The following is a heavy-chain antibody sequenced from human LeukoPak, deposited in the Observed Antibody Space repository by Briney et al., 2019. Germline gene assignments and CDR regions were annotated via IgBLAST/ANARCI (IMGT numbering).Heavy chain of an antibody. V-gene: IGHV1-2*02. CDR2: INPHTGAA. Sequence: ASVKVSCKVSGYTFIENYIHWVRQAPGQGLEWMGLINPHTGAANYSQKFQGRVTMTRDTSISTAYMHLTRLKFDDTAVYYCERGKSGYSPRGQGTPVTVSS. J-gene: IGHJ4*02. CDR3: ERGKSGYSP. CDR1: GYTFIENY. D-gene: IGHD3-3*01.